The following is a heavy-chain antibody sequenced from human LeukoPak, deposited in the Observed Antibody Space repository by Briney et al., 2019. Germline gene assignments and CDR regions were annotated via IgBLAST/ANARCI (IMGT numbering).Heavy chain of an antibody. V-gene: IGHV5-51*01. D-gene: IGHD2-15*01. CDR3: ARRQYCSGSSCYSDY. CDR2: IYPGDSDT. CDR1: GYSFTSYW. J-gene: IGHJ4*02. Sequence: GESLKISCKGSGYSFTSYWIGWVRQMPGKGLEWMGIIYPGDSDTRYSPSFQGQVTISADKSISTAYLQWSSLKASDTAMYYCARRQYCSGSSCYSDYWGQGTLVTVSS.